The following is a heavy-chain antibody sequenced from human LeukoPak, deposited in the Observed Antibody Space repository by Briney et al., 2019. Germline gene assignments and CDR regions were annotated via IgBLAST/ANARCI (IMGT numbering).Heavy chain of an antibody. Sequence: PSETLSLTCTVSGGSISSYYWSWIRQPPGKGLEWIGYIYYSGSTNYNPSLKSRVTISVDTSKNQFSLKLSSVTAADTAVYYCARDLPIVGATRTGDYWGQGTLVTVSS. CDR1: GGSISSYY. D-gene: IGHD1-26*01. CDR2: IYYSGST. V-gene: IGHV4-59*12. CDR3: ARDLPIVGATRTGDY. J-gene: IGHJ4*02.